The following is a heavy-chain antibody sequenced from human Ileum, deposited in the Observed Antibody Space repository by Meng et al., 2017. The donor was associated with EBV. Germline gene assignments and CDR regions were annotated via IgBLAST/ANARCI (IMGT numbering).Heavy chain of an antibody. J-gene: IGHJ4*02. D-gene: IGHD6-19*01. CDR2: IYNSGST. Sequence: QVQLQESGPGLVQPSATLSLTCSVSGGYVSSGGNYWSWIRQPPGKGLEWIGYIYNSGSTNYNPSLKSRVTISVDTSKNQFSLKLSSVTAADTAVYYCARDGYSSGSDWGQGTLVTVSS. CDR1: GGYVSSGGNY. CDR3: ARDGYSSGSD. V-gene: IGHV4-61*08.